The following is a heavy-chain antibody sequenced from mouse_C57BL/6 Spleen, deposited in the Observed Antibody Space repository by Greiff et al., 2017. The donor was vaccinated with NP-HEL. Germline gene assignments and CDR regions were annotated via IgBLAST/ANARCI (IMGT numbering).Heavy chain of an antibody. CDR3: ARSGELGDVDY. V-gene: IGHV1-54*01. Sequence: QVQLQQSGAELVRPGTSVKVSCKASGYAFTNYLIEWVKQRPGQGLEWIGVINPGSGGTNYNEQFKGKATLTADKSSSTAYMQLSSLTSEDSAVYFCARSGELGDVDYWGQGTTLTVSS. J-gene: IGHJ2*01. CDR2: INPGSGGT. CDR1: GYAFTNYL. D-gene: IGHD4-1*01.